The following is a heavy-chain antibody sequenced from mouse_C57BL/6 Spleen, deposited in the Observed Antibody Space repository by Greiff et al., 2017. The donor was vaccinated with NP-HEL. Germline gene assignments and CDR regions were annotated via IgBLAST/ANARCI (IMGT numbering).Heavy chain of an antibody. CDR3: ATPIYYEYDDWYFDV. Sequence: VQLQQPGAELVRPGSSVKLSCKASGYTFTSYWMHWVKQRPIQGLEWIGNIDPSDSETHYNQKFKDKATLTVDKSSSTAYMQLSSLTSEDSAVYYCATPIYYEYDDWYFDVWGTGTTVTVSS. J-gene: IGHJ1*03. CDR2: IDPSDSET. V-gene: IGHV1-52*01. CDR1: GYTFTSYW. D-gene: IGHD2-4*01.